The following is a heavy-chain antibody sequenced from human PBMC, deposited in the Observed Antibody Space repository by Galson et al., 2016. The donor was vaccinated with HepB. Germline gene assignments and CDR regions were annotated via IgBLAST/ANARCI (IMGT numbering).Heavy chain of an antibody. CDR2: LYYSGST. CDR3: ARQLSRRGIMGHFDY. Sequence: SETLSLTCTVSGGSISSSNYYWGWIRQPPGKGLEWIGSLYYSGSTYYNPSLKSRVTISGDTSKNQFSLKLSSVTAADTAVYYCARQLSRRGIMGHFDYWGQGTLVTVSS. CDR1: GGSISSSNYY. D-gene: IGHD3-10*01. V-gene: IGHV4-39*01. J-gene: IGHJ4*02.